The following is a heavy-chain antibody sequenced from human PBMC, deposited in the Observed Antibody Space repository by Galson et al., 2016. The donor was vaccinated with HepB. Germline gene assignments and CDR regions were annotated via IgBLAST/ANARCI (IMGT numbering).Heavy chain of an antibody. V-gene: IGHV3-7*03. CDR2: IKKDGSEK. J-gene: IGHJ4*02. CDR3: TTHGHWSFDH. CDR1: GFMFSDYW. Sequence: SLRLSCAASGFMFSDYWMAWVRQAPGKGLECVANIKKDGSEKYYLGSVEGRFTISRDNAKNSLYLQMNSLGAEDAAVYYCTTHGHWSFDHWGQGALVTVPS. D-gene: IGHD3-3*02.